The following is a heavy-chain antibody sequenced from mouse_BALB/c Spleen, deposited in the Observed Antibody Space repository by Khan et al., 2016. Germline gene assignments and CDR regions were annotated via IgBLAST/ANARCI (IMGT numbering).Heavy chain of an antibody. Sequence: VQLQQPGAELVKPGASVKLSCTASGFNIKDTYMHWVKQRPEQGLEWIGRNDPANGNSKYDPKFQGKATIIVDKSSNTAYLQLSSLTSEDTAVYYGARRGPIYYYGSSYGYWGQGTTLTVSS. CDR1: GFNIKDTY. CDR3: ARRGPIYYYGSSYGY. J-gene: IGHJ2*01. D-gene: IGHD1-1*01. CDR2: NDPANGNS. V-gene: IGHV14-3*02.